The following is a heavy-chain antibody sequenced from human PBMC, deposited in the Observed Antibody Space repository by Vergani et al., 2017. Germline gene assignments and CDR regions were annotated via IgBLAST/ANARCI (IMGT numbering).Heavy chain of an antibody. CDR2: ISGSGGFT. CDR3: AKDNVPGYYDSSGYCDY. CDR1: GFTFTNFA. D-gene: IGHD3-22*01. V-gene: IGHV3-23*04. J-gene: IGHJ4*02. Sequence: EVQVVESGGGLVQPGGSLRLSCAASGFTFTNFAMTWVRQAPGEGLEWVSGISGSGGFTYYADSVKGRFTISRDNSKNTMFLQMNNSRAEDTAVYYCAKDNVPGYYDSSGYCDYWGQGTLVTVSS.